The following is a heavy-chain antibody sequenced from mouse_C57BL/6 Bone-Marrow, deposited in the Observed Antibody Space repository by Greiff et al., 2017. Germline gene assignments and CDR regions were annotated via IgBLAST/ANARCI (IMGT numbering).Heavy chain of an antibody. CDR2: MHPNGGSP. D-gene: IGHD2-4*01. CDR1: GYTFTNYW. J-gene: IGHJ4*01. Sequence: QVQLQQSGAELVKPGASVKLSCKASGYTFTNYWMHWVKQRPGQGLEWIGMMHPNGGSPDYNEKFKSEVTMSVDKSSRNAYMELSSLTSEDSAVYDCARSYDYDDYTMDYWGQGTSVTVSS. V-gene: IGHV1-64*01. CDR3: ARSYDYDDYTMDY.